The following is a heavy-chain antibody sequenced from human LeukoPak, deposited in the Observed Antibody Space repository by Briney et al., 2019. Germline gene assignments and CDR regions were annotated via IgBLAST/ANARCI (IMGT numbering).Heavy chain of an antibody. CDR3: ATAPVVPAAIGLYWYFDL. Sequence: SETLSLTCAVSGYSISSGYYWGWIRQPPGKGLEWIGSIYHSGSTYYNPSLKSRVTISVDTSKNQFSLKLSSVTAADTAVYYCATAPVVPAAIGLYWYFDLWGHGTLVTVSS. V-gene: IGHV4-38-2*01. J-gene: IGHJ2*01. CDR2: IYHSGST. CDR1: GYSISSGYY. D-gene: IGHD2-2*02.